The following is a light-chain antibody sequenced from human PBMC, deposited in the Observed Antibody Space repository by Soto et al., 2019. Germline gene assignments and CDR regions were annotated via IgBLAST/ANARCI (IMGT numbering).Light chain of an antibody. CDR2: AAS. Sequence: DIQLTQSPSFLSASVGDRLTITCRASQGISTYLAWYQQKPGKAPEVLIYAASTLQSGVPSRFSGSGSGTDFTLTISSLQPEDFATYYCQQLNSYPLTFGPGTKVDFK. CDR3: QQLNSYPLT. V-gene: IGKV1-9*01. CDR1: QGISTY. J-gene: IGKJ3*01.